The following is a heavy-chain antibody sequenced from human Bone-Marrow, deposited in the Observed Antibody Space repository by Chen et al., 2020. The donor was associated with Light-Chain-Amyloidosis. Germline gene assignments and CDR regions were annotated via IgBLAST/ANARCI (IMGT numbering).Heavy chain of an antibody. D-gene: IGHD5-12*01. Sequence: EVQVVESGGDLIQPGGSLRLSCAASGFAVGTNHMSWVRQPPGKGLEWISGVDGVGKIAYADSVKGRFTISRDKSNNTVDLQMNSLRADDTAVYYCARGGRLRSMDVWGQGTTVAVSS. CDR1: GFAVGTNH. J-gene: IGHJ6*02. CDR3: ARGGRLRSMDV. V-gene: IGHV3-53*01. CDR2: VDGVGKI.